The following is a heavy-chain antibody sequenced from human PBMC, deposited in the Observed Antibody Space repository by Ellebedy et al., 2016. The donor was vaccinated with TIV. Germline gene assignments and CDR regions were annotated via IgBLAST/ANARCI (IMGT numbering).Heavy chain of an antibody. D-gene: IGHD3-10*01. J-gene: IGHJ4*02. CDR2: IIPIFGTA. Sequence: SVKVSCXASGGTFSSYAISWVRQAPGQGLEWMGGIIPIFGTANYAQKFQGRVTITADESTSTAYMELSSLRSEDTAVYYCARDHLPLWFGEFSASDYWGQGTLVTVSS. V-gene: IGHV1-69*13. CDR3: ARDHLPLWFGEFSASDY. CDR1: GGTFSSYA.